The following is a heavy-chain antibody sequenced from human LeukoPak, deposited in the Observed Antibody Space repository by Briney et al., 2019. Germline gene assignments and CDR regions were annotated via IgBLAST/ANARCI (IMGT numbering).Heavy chain of an antibody. J-gene: IGHJ4*02. D-gene: IGHD5-18*01. CDR1: GFTFSDYY. CDR2: ISGSGTDI. CDR3: ARTARHLDY. V-gene: IGHV3-11*04. Sequence: GGSLRLSCAASGFTFSDYYMSWIRQAPGKGLEWVSYISGSGTDINYADSVRGRFTISRDNAKNLLYLQMNDLRIEDTAVYYCARTARHLDYWGQGTLVTVSS.